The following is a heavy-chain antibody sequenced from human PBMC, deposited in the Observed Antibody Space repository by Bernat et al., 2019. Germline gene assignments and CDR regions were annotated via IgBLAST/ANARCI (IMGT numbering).Heavy chain of an antibody. Sequence: EVQLLESGGGLVQPGGSLRLSCAASGFTFSSYAMSWVRQAPGKGLEWVSAISGRGGSTYYADSVQGRVTISRDNSKNTLYLQMNSLRAEDTAVYYCATFNVAATFLGAFDIWGQGTMVTVSS. V-gene: IGHV3-23*01. CDR2: ISGRGGST. CDR1: GFTFSSYA. D-gene: IGHD2-15*01. J-gene: IGHJ3*02. CDR3: ATFNVAATFLGAFDI.